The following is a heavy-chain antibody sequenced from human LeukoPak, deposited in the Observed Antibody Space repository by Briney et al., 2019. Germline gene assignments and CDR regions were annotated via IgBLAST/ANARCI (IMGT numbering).Heavy chain of an antibody. CDR3: ARGLNRYYDILTGPLITYYMDV. J-gene: IGHJ6*03. Sequence: GASVKVSCKASGYTFTSYYMHWVRQAPGQGLEWMGIINPSGGSTSYAQKFQGRVTMTRDTSTSTVYMELSSLRSEDTAVYYCARGLNRYYDILTGPLITYYMDVWGKGTTVTVSS. V-gene: IGHV1-46*01. CDR2: INPSGGST. CDR1: GYTFTSYY. D-gene: IGHD3-9*01.